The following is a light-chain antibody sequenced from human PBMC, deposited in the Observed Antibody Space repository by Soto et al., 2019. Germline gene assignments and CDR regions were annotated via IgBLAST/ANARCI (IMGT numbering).Light chain of an antibody. CDR3: SSYTSSSTLV. J-gene: IGLJ2*01. Sequence: QSALTQPASVSGSPGQSITISCTGTSSDVGGYNYVSWYQQYPGKAPKLMIYDVSDRPSGVSNRLSGSKSGNTASLTISGLQAEDEGDYYCSSYTSSSTLVFGGGTKLTVL. CDR1: SSDVGGYNY. CDR2: DVS. V-gene: IGLV2-14*01.